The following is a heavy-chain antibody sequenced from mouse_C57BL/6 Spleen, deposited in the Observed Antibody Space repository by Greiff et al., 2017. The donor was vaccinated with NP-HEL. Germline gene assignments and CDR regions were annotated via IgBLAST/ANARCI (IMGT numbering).Heavy chain of an antibody. CDR3: ARNEDYFDY. V-gene: IGHV1-82*01. CDR2: IYPGDGDT. Sequence: QVQLQQSGPELVKPGASVKISCKASGYAFSSSWMNWVKQRPGKGLEWIGRIYPGDGDTNYNGKFKGKATLTADKSSSTAYMQLSSLTSEDSAVYFCARNEDYFDYWGQGTTLTVSS. J-gene: IGHJ2*01. CDR1: GYAFSSSW.